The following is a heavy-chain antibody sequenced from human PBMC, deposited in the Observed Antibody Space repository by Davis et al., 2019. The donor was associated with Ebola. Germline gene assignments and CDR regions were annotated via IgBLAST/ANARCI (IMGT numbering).Heavy chain of an antibody. CDR1: GGTFSSYA. Sequence: AASVKVSCKASGGTFSSYAISWVRQAPGQGLEWMGWINPNSGGTNYAQKFQGWVTMTRDTSISTAYMELSRLRSDDTAVYYCARDSSSWYYFDYWGQGTLVTVSS. CDR3: ARDSSSWYYFDY. D-gene: IGHD6-13*01. V-gene: IGHV1-2*04. J-gene: IGHJ4*02. CDR2: INPNSGGT.